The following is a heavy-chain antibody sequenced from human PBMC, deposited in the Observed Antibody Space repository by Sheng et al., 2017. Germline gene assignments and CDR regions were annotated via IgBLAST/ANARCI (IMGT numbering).Heavy chain of an antibody. J-gene: IGHJ4*02. CDR1: GYSISSGYY. Sequence: QVQLQESGPGLVKPSETLSLTCTVSGYSISSGYYWGWIRQPPGKGLEWIGSIYHSGSTYYNPSLKSRVTISVDTSKNQFSLKLSSVTAADTAVYYCARVMTGYSYFDYWGQGTLVTVSS. CDR2: IYHSGST. CDR3: ARVMTGYSYFDY. V-gene: IGHV4-38-2*02. D-gene: IGHD3-9*01.